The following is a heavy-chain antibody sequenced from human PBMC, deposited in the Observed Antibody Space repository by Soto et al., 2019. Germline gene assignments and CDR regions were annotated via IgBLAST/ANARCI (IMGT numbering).Heavy chain of an antibody. CDR1: GFTFSSYA. CDR2: ISGSGGST. J-gene: IGHJ6*02. CDR3: AKQGYCGGDCYSSYYYYYGMDV. D-gene: IGHD2-21*02. Sequence: GGSLRLSCAASGFTFSSYAMSWVRQAPGKGLEWVSAISGSGGSTYYADSVKGRFTISRDNSKNTLYLQMNSLRAEGTAVYYCAKQGYCGGDCYSSYYYYYGMDVWGQGTTVTVSS. V-gene: IGHV3-23*01.